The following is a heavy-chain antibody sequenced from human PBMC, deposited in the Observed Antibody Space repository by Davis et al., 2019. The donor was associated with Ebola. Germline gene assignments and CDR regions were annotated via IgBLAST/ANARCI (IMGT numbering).Heavy chain of an antibody. CDR3: ARDRYGDSNYYFDN. D-gene: IGHD4-17*01. CDR2: ISWNSGSI. Sequence: PGGSLRLSCTDSVITFSSYAMTWVRQAPGKGLEWVSGISWNSGSIGYADSVKGRFTISRDNAKNSLYLQMHSLRAEDTAMYYCARDRYGDSNYYFDNWGQGTLVTVSS. CDR1: VITFSSYA. V-gene: IGHV3-9*01. J-gene: IGHJ4*02.